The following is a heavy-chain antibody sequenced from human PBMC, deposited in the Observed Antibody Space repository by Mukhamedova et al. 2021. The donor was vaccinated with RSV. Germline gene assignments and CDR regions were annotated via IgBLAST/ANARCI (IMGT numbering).Heavy chain of an antibody. Sequence: SSGINAEYMGSVKGRFTISRDNSKNTLYLQMNSLRAEDTAVYYCAKAYGYGDYVVDYWGQGTLVTVSS. V-gene: IGHV3-23*05. CDR2: SSGINA. D-gene: IGHD4-17*01. J-gene: IGHJ4*02. CDR3: AKAYGYGDYVVDY.